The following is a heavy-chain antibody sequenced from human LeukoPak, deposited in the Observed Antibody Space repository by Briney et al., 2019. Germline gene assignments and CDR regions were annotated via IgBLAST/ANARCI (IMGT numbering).Heavy chain of an antibody. J-gene: IGHJ4*02. CDR2: INPSGGST. Sequence: GASVKVSCKASGYTFTSYYMHWVRQAPGQGLEWMAIINPSGGSTSYAQKFQGRVTMTRDTSTSTVYMELSSLRSEDTAVYYCARGRYYVAVAGDFDYWGQGTLVTVSS. CDR1: GYTFTSYY. D-gene: IGHD6-19*01. CDR3: ARGRYYVAVAGDFDY. V-gene: IGHV1-46*01.